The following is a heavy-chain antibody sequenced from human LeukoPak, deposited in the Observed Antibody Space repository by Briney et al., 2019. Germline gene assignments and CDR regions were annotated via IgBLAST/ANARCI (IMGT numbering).Heavy chain of an antibody. V-gene: IGHV3-53*01. Sequence: PGGSLRLSCAASGFTVSSNYMSWVRQAPGKGLEWVPVIYSGGSTYYADSVKGRFTISRDNSKNTLYLQMSSLRAEDTAVYYCARDSGGDYAYYYGMDVWGQGTTVTVSS. J-gene: IGHJ6*02. CDR2: IYSGGST. CDR1: GFTVSSNY. D-gene: IGHD4-17*01. CDR3: ARDSGGDYAYYYGMDV.